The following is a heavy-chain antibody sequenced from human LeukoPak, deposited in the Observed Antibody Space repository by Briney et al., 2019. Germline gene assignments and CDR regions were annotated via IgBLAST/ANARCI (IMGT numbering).Heavy chain of an antibody. CDR3: AKDTTGYAPWGPFDY. J-gene: IGHJ4*02. CDR2: ISGSGGST. Sequence: GGSLRLSCAASGFTFSSYAMSWVRQAPGKGLEWVSVISGSGGSTYYADSVRGRFTISRDNSKNTLYLQMNSLRAEDTAVYYCAKDTTGYAPWGPFDYWGQGTLVTVSS. CDR1: GFTFSSYA. D-gene: IGHD3-16*01. V-gene: IGHV3-23*01.